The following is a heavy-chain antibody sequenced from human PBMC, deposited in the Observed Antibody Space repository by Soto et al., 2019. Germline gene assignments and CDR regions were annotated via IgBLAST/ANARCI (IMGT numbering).Heavy chain of an antibody. V-gene: IGHV4-31*03. CDR3: SGEVYYFDSSGSLYNWFDP. Sequence: SETLSLTCTVSGGSISSGGYYWSWIRQHPGKGLEWIGYIYYSGSTYYNPSLKSRVTISVDTSKNQFSLKLSSVTAADTAVYYCSGEVYYFDSSGSLYNWFDPWGQGTLVTVSS. J-gene: IGHJ5*02. CDR1: GGSISSGGYY. CDR2: IYYSGST. D-gene: IGHD3-22*01.